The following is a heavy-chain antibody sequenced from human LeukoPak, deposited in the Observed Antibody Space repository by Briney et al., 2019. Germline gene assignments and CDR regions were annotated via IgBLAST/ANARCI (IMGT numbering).Heavy chain of an antibody. D-gene: IGHD1-7*01. V-gene: IGHV3-48*02. CDR2: ISSSSSTI. J-gene: IGHJ4*02. CDR1: AFTFSSYS. Sequence: GGSLRPSCAASAFTFSSYSMNWVRQAPGKGLEWVSYISSSSSTINYADSVKGRFTISRDNAENSLFLQMNSLRDEDTAVYYCARVRWNSYYFDFWGQGALVTVSS. CDR3: ARVRWNSYYFDF.